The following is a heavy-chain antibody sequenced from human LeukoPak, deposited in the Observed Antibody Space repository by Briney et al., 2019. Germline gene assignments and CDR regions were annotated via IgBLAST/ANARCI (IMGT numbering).Heavy chain of an antibody. CDR2: FYYSGST. V-gene: IGHV4-59*01. D-gene: IGHD6-13*01. J-gene: IGHJ3*02. CDR3: ARDGGYPRGAFDI. Sequence: SETLSLTCAVSGASISSYYWSWIRQPPGKGLEWIGHFYYSGSTNYNPSLKSRVTISVDTSKYQFSLNLSSVTAADTAVYYCARDGGYPRGAFDIWGQGTMVTVSS. CDR1: GASISSYY.